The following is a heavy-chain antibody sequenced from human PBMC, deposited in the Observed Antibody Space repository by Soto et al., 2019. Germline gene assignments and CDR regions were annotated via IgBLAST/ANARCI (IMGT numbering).Heavy chain of an antibody. V-gene: IGHV4-39*01. CDR3: ARHSGREAVAGAFDI. CDR2: IYYSGST. D-gene: IGHD6-19*01. J-gene: IGHJ3*02. Sequence: SETLSLTCTVSGGSISSSSYYWGWIRQPPGKGLEWIGSIYYSGSTYYNPSLKSRVTISVDTSKNQFSLKLSSVTAADTAVYYCARHSGREAVAGAFDIWGQGTMVTVSS. CDR1: GGSISSSSYY.